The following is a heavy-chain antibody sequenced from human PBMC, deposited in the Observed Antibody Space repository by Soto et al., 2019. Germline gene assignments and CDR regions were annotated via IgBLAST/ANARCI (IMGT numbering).Heavy chain of an antibody. J-gene: IGHJ6*02. V-gene: IGHV3-15*01. Sequence: GGSLRLSCAASGFTFSNAWMSWVRQAPGKGLEWVGRIKSKTDGGTTDYAAPVKGRFTISRDDSKNTLYLQMNSLKTEDTAVYYCSTSIAVDGAYYYYGMAVWGQGTRVTVSS. CDR2: IKSKTDGGTT. CDR1: GFTFSNAW. CDR3: STSIAVDGAYYYYGMAV. D-gene: IGHD6-19*01.